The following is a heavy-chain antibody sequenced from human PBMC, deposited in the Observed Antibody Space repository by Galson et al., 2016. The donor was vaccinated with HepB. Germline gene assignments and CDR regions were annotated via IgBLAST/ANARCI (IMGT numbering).Heavy chain of an antibody. J-gene: IGHJ4*01. CDR3: AKDIEAWRIAGTGYFDY. D-gene: IGHD6-19*01. CDR2: ISWNRGSI. Sequence: SLRLSCAGSGFTFDDHGMHWVRQAPGKGLEWVSSISWNRGSIAYADSVKGRFTISRDNAKNSLYLHLNSLRPEDTALYYCAKDIEAWRIAGTGYFDYWGHGTLVIVSS. V-gene: IGHV3-9*01. CDR1: GFTFDDHG.